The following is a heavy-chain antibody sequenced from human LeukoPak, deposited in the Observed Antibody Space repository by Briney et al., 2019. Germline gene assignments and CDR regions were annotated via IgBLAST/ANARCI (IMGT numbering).Heavy chain of an antibody. CDR3: ARIRAVADRSYDY. Sequence: GGSLRLSCAASGFTFSTYAMSWVRQAPGKGLEWVSYISSSSYTNYADSVKGRFTISRDNAKDSLYLQMNSLRAEDTAVYYCARIRAVADRSYDYWGQGTLVTVSS. CDR1: GFTFSTYA. V-gene: IGHV3-11*06. CDR2: ISSSSYT. D-gene: IGHD6-19*01. J-gene: IGHJ4*02.